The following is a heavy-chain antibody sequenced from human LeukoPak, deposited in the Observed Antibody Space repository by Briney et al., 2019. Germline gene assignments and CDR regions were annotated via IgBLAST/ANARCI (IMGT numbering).Heavy chain of an antibody. D-gene: IGHD3-10*01. V-gene: IGHV3-23*01. Sequence: GGSLRLSCAASGFTFSSYGMSWVRQAPGKGLEWVSAISGSGDSTYYADSVKGRFTISRDNSKNTVYLQMNSLRAEDTAVYYCAKDRITMVRGVTYYFDYWAREPWSPSPQ. J-gene: IGHJ4*02. CDR2: ISGSGDST. CDR3: AKDRITMVRGVTYYFDY. CDR1: GFTFSSYG.